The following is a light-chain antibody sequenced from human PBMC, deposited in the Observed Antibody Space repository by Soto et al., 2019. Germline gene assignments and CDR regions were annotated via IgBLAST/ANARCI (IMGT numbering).Light chain of an antibody. CDR1: SSDIGGYNS. CDR2: EVN. CDR3: SSSAGIYHYLV. Sequence: QSALTQPPSASGSPGQSVTISCTGTSSDIGGYNSVSWYQQHPGKAPRLMIYEVNKRSSGVPDRFSGSKSGYTASLTVSGLQTEDEAFYYCSSSAGIYHYLVFGGGTKVTVL. J-gene: IGLJ3*02. V-gene: IGLV2-8*01.